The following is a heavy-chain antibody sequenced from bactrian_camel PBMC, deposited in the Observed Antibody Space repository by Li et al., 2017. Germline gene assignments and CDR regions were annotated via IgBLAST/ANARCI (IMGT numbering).Heavy chain of an antibody. V-gene: IGHV3S40*01. CDR2: IDSDGGST. J-gene: IGHJ4*01. D-gene: IGHD6*01. CDR3: AAKATLGSWTVPQRYNY. Sequence: DVQLVESGGGSVQAGGSLRLSCTASENTYNTKWMGWFRQIPGKEREGVAAIDSDGGSTYYTDSVKGRFTISQDNPKNTVYLQMNSLEPEDTAMYYCAAKATLGSWTVPQRYNYWGQGTQVTVS. CDR1: ENTYNTKW.